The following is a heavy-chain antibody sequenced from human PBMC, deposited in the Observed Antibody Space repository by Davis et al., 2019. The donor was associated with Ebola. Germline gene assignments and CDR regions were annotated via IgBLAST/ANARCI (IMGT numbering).Heavy chain of an antibody. CDR2: IYHIGSP. J-gene: IGHJ4*02. Sequence: PSETLSLTCAVSGGSISSTNWWTRVRQPPGRGLEWIGEIYHIGSPNYNPFLESRVTISIDTSQNQFSLALTSVTAADTAAYYCARWKTNDSWSGLDSWGQRTLVTVST. CDR1: GGSISSTNW. V-gene: IGHV4-4*02. D-gene: IGHD3-3*01. CDR3: ARWKTNDSWSGLDS.